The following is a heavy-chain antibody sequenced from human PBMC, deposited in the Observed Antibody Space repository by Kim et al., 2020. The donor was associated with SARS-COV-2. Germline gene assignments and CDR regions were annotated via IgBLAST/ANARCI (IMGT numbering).Heavy chain of an antibody. CDR2: ISGSGGST. J-gene: IGHJ6*02. Sequence: GGSLRLSCAASGFTFSSYAMSWVRQAPGKGLEWVSAISGSGGSTYYADSVKGRFTISRDNSKNTLYLQMNSLRAEDTAVYYCAKELTMVRGGPPYYYYYGMDVWGQGTTVTVSS. V-gene: IGHV3-23*01. CDR3: AKELTMVRGGPPYYYYYGMDV. D-gene: IGHD3-10*01. CDR1: GFTFSSYA.